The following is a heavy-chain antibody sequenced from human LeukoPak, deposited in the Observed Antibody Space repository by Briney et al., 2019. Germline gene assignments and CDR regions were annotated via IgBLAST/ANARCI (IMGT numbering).Heavy chain of an antibody. CDR3: ARHVGFCSSTSCYPFYDY. V-gene: IGHV5-51*01. D-gene: IGHD2-2*01. CDR2: VYPGDSNT. CDR1: GYSYISHW. Sequence: GESLKISCKGSGYSYISHWIGWVRQMPGKGLEWMGIVYPGDSNTRYGPSFQGQVTISADKSINTAYLQWSSLKASDTAIYFCARHVGFCSSTSCYPFYDYWGQGTLVTVSS. J-gene: IGHJ4*02.